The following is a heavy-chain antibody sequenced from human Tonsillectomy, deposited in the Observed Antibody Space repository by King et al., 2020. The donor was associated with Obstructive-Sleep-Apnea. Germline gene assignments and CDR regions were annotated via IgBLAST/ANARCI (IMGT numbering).Heavy chain of an antibody. CDR1: GGSISSTNW. J-gene: IGHJ5*02. CDR3: ARTGNVEYDRSGVPHNWFDP. Sequence: QLQESGPGLVKPSGTLSLTCAVSGGSISSTNWWSWVRQPPGKGLEWIGEIYHSGSTNYNPSLKSRVTISVDESKNQFSLKLTSVTAADTAVYYCARTGNVEYDRSGVPHNWFDPWGQGTLVTVSS. D-gene: IGHD3-22*01. V-gene: IGHV4-4*02. CDR2: IYHSGST.